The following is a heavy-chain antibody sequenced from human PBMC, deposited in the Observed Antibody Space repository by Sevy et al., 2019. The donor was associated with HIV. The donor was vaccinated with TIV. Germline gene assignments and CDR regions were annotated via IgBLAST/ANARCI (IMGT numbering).Heavy chain of an antibody. V-gene: IGHV4-31*03. J-gene: IGHJ2*01. CDR3: ARSYLRKPRYFDL. D-gene: IGHD3-10*01. CDR2: IYYSGST. CDR1: GGSISSRGYY. Sequence: SETLSLTCTVSGGSISSRGYYWSSIRQHPGKGLEWIGYIYYSGSTYYNPSLKSRVTISVDTSKNQFSLKLSSVTAADTAVYYCARSYLRKPRYFDLWGRGTLVTVSS.